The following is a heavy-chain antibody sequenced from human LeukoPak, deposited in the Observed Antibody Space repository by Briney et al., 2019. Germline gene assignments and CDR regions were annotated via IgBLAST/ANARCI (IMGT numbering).Heavy chain of an antibody. CDR1: GGTFSSYA. V-gene: IGHV1-69*05. D-gene: IGHD5-24*01. J-gene: IGHJ4*02. Sequence: SVKVSCKASGGTFSSYAISWVRQAPGQGLEWMGGIIPIFGTANYAQKFQGRVTITTDESTSTAYMELSSLRSEDTAVYYCASDELGRDGYNYLDAFDIWGQGTLVTVSS. CDR2: IIPIFGTA. CDR3: ASDELGRDGYNYLDAFDI.